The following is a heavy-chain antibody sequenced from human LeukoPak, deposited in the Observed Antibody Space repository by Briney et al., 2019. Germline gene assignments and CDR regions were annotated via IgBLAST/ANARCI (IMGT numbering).Heavy chain of an antibody. Sequence: GGSLRLSCAASGFTFDDYAMHWVRQAPGKGLEWVSGISWNSGSIGYADSVKGRFTISRDNAKNSLSLQMNSLRAEDTAMYYCARMDIGLVRDWGQGTLVTVSS. J-gene: IGHJ4*02. D-gene: IGHD2-15*01. V-gene: IGHV3-9*01. CDR2: ISWNSGSI. CDR1: GFTFDDYA. CDR3: ARMDIGLVRD.